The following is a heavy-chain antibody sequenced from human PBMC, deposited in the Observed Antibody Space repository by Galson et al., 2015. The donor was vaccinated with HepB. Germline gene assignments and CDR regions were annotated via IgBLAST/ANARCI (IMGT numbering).Heavy chain of an antibody. V-gene: IGHV3-23*01. J-gene: IGHJ4*02. CDR3: AKGRGSNSYTYDY. CDR2: ISGSGGST. CDR1: GFTFTSYA. Sequence: SLRLSCAASGFTFTSYAMNWVRQAPGKGLEWVSRISGSGGSTDYADSVKGRFTISRDTSSNTLYLQMNSLRAEDTAQYYCAKGRGSNSYTYDYWGQGTLVTVSS. D-gene: IGHD2-2*01.